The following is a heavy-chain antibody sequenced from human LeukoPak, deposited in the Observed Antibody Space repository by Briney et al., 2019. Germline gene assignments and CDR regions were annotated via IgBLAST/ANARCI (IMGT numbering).Heavy chain of an antibody. D-gene: IGHD4-23*01. CDR3: ARTPTYGGRYFVY. V-gene: IGHV3-7*01. Sequence: GGSLRLSCAASGFMFSTYWMSWVRQAPGKGLEWVASVKQDGSEKYYVDSVKGRFTISRDNAKNSLYLQVNSLRAEDTAVYYCARTPTYGGRYFVYWGQGTLVTVSS. CDR1: GFMFSTYW. J-gene: IGHJ4*02. CDR2: VKQDGSEK.